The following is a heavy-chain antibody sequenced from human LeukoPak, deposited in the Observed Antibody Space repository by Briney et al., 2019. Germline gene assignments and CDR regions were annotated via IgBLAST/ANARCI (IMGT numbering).Heavy chain of an antibody. D-gene: IGHD6-13*01. CDR1: GFTVCSNY. CDR3: ARESGAAGPAWDY. Sequence: GGSLRLSCAASGFTVCSNYMSWVRQAPGKGLEWVSVIYSGGSTYYADSVKGRFTISRDNSKNTLYLQMNSLRAEDTAVYYCARESGAAGPAWDYWGQGTLVTVSS. CDR2: IYSGGST. J-gene: IGHJ4*02. V-gene: IGHV3-53*01.